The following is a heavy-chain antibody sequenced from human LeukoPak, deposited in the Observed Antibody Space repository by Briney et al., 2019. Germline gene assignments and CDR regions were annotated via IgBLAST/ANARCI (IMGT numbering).Heavy chain of an antibody. CDR3: ARVRGRYSSDY. CDR1: GYTFTGYY. D-gene: IGHD3-16*01. V-gene: IGHV1-2*02. CDR2: INPNSGGT. Sequence: ASVKVSCKASGYTFTGYYMHWVRQAPGQGLEWMGWINPNSGGTNHAQKFQGRVTMTRDTSISTAYMELSRLRSDDTAVYYCARVRGRYSSDYWGQGTLVTVSS. J-gene: IGHJ4*02.